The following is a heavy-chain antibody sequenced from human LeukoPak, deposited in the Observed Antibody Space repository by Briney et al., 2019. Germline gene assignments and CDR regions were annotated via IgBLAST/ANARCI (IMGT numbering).Heavy chain of an antibody. CDR1: GYRLSEIS. CDR3: TTYFDFWSASNWFDP. J-gene: IGHJ5*02. D-gene: IGHD3-3*01. V-gene: IGHV1-24*01. CDR2: FDPEDGET. Sequence: ASVTVSCKVPGYRLSEISMHWVRQAPGKGLEWMGSFDPEDGETTYAQNFQGRFTMTEDTSTDTAYMELSSLRSDDTAIYYCTTYFDFWSASNWFDPWGQGTLVTVSS.